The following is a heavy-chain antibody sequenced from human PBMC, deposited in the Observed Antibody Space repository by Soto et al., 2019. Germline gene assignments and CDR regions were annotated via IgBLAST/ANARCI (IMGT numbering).Heavy chain of an antibody. V-gene: IGHV4-30-4*01. CDR1: GGSISSGDYY. CDR2: IYYSGST. Sequence: SETVSLTCTVSGGSISSGDYYWSWIRQPPGKGLEWIGYIYYSGSTYYNPSLKSRVTISVDTSKDQFSLKLSSVTAADTAVYYCAIYSSIAARFHYWGQGTLVTVSS. CDR3: AIYSSIAARFHY. D-gene: IGHD6-6*01. J-gene: IGHJ4*02.